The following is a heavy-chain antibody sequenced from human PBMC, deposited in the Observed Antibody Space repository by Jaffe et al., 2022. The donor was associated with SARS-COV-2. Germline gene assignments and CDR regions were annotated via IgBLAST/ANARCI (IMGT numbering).Heavy chain of an antibody. J-gene: IGHJ3*02. CDR2: INSDGGEK. V-gene: IGHV3-7*04. D-gene: IGHD7-27*01. CDR3: ARGAAWANAFDI. CDR1: GFNFRTYW. Sequence: EVQLVESGGGLVQPGGSLRLSCAASGFNFRTYWMSWVRQAPAKGLEWVAYINSDGGEKKYADSVRGRIAISRDNAENSLYLQMNSLRAEDTAVYYCARGAAWANAFDIWGQGTMVTVSS.